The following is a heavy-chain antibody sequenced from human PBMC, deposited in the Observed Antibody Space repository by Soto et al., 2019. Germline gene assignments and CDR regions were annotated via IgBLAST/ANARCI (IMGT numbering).Heavy chain of an antibody. D-gene: IGHD3-10*01. J-gene: IGHJ4*02. CDR2: ISAYKGDT. V-gene: IGHV1-18*01. CDR3: ARDLDGSGSYYTDY. Sequence: GASVKVSCKVSGYTLTELSMHWVRQAPGKGLEWMGWISAYKGDTNYAQNLRGRVTMTTDTSTNTAYMELRSLRDDDTAVYYCARDLDGSGSYYTDYWGPGTLVTVSS. CDR1: GYTLTELS.